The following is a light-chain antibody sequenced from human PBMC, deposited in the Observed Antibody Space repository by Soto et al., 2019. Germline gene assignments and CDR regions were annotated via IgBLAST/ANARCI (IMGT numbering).Light chain of an antibody. Sequence: AIRMTQSPSSLSVSTEDRVTITCRASQGISSYLAWYQQKPGKAPELLIYAASTLQSGVPSRFSGSGSGTDFTLPISCLQSEDFATYYCQQYYSFPPTFGQGTKVDIK. CDR3: QQYYSFPPT. CDR2: AAS. CDR1: QGISSY. J-gene: IGKJ1*01. V-gene: IGKV1-8*01.